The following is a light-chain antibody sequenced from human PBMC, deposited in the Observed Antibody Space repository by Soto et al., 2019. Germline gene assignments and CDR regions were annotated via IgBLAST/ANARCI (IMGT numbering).Light chain of an antibody. CDR1: TEDIGAYDY. CDR3: TSYTNSSAVV. CDR2: EVT. Sequence: QSLLTKPAAGSGSRGQSITSSFAGTTEDIGAYDYVSWYPQNPGNAPKLLVSEVTNRPSGVSDRFSGSKSGNTASLPISGLQAEDEADYYCTSYTNSSAVVFGGGTKVTVL. J-gene: IGLJ2*01. V-gene: IGLV2-14*01.